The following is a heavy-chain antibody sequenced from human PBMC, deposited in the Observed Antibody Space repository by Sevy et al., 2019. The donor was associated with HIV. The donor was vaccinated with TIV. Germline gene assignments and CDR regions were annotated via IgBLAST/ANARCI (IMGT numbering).Heavy chain of an antibody. CDR2: ITSSSSFI. CDR3: ARPTSGLSEYEPLDNARFYGMDV. J-gene: IGHJ6*02. D-gene: IGHD1-20*01. CDR1: GFTFRSYS. Sequence: GGSLRLSCAASGFTFRSYSMNWVRQAPGRGLEWVSSITSSSSFIFYADPVKGRFTISRDNAKNSLFLQMNSLRAEDTAVYDCARPTSGLSEYEPLDNARFYGMDVWGQGTTVTVSS. V-gene: IGHV3-21*01.